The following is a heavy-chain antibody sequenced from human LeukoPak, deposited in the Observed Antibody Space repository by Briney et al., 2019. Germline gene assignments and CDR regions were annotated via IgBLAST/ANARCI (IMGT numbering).Heavy chain of an antibody. D-gene: IGHD6-13*01. Sequence: KPSETLSLTCTVSGGSISSYHWSWIRQPAGKGLEWIGRIYSTGSTNYNPSLKSRVTMSVDTSKNQFSLRLRSVTAADTAVYYCARQIASAGTAGFDFWGQGALVTVSS. CDR2: IYSTGST. J-gene: IGHJ4*02. CDR1: GGSISSYH. V-gene: IGHV4-4*07. CDR3: ARQIASAGTAGFDF.